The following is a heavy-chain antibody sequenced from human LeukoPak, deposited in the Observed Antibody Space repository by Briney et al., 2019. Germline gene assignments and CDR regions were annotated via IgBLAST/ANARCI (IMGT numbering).Heavy chain of an antibody. CDR2: INHSGST. D-gene: IGHD3-3*01. J-gene: IGHJ4*02. CDR3: ARGSPFGVDY. V-gene: IGHV4-38-2*01. Sequence: SETLSLTCAVSGYSISSGYYWGWIRQPPGKGLEWIGEINHSGSTNYNPSLKSRVTISVDTSKNQFSLKLSSVTAADTAVYYCARGSPFGVDYWGQGTLVTVSS. CDR1: GYSISSGYY.